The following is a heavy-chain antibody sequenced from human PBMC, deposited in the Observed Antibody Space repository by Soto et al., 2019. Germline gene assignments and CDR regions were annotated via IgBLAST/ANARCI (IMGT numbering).Heavy chain of an antibody. V-gene: IGHV1-69*12. D-gene: IGHD5-18*01. CDR3: ARVDAAMALLGYYYGMDV. CDR2: IIPIFGIA. Sequence: QVQLVQSGAEVKKPGSSVKVSCKASGGTFSSYAISWVRQAPGQGLEWMGGIIPIFGIANYAQKFQGRVTITADESTSTAYMELSSLRSEDTAVYYCARVDAAMALLGYYYGMDVWGQGTTVTVSS. J-gene: IGHJ6*02. CDR1: GGTFSSYA.